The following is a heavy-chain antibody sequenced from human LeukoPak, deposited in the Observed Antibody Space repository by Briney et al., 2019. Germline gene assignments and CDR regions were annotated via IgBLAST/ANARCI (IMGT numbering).Heavy chain of an antibody. CDR2: IYYSGST. J-gene: IGHJ5*02. V-gene: IGHV4-59*01. CDR1: GGSISSYY. D-gene: IGHD5-24*01. CDR3: ARAGSFRRDGYNYWFDP. Sequence: RPSETLSLTCTVSGGSISSYYWSWIRQPPGKGLEWIGYIYYSGSTNYNPSLKSRVTISVDTSKNQFSLKLSSVTAADTAVYYCARAGSFRRDGYNYWFDPWGQGTLVTVSS.